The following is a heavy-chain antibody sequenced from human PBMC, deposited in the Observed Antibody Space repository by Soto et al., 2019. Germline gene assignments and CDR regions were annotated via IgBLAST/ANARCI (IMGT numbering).Heavy chain of an antibody. V-gene: IGHV3-23*01. J-gene: IGHJ5*01. Sequence: EVQLLESGGDLVQPGGSLRLSCVASGFTFRTYDMTWVRQAPGKGPECVAVTSGSADRTSYADSVKGRFTISRDNSENTLYLQMNSLTADDTAVYYCTKGSWLDSWGQGTLVTVSS. CDR1: GFTFRTYD. CDR3: TKGSWLDS. CDR2: TSGSADRT.